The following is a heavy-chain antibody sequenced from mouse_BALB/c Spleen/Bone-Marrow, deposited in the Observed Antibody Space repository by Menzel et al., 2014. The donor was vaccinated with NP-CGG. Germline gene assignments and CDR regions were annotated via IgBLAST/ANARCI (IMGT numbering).Heavy chain of an antibody. Sequence: VQLQQPGAELVKPGASVKLSCTASGFNIKDTYMHWVKQRPEQGLEWIGRIDPANGNTKYDPKFQGKATITADTSSNTAYLQPSSLTSEDTAVYYCATMITDWYFDVWGAGTTVTVSS. V-gene: IGHV14-3*02. CDR1: GFNIKDTY. CDR2: IDPANGNT. J-gene: IGHJ1*01. D-gene: IGHD2-4*01. CDR3: ATMITDWYFDV.